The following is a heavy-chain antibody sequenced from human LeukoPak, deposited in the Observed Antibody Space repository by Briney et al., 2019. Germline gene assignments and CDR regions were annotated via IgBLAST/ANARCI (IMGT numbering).Heavy chain of an antibody. D-gene: IGHD2-15*01. CDR1: EFIFSSYA. V-gene: IGHV3-23*01. CDR2: ISGSGGST. J-gene: IGHJ4*02. Sequence: GGSLRLSCAASEFIFSSYAMSWVRQAPGKGLEWVSAISGSGGSTYYADSVKGQFTISRDNSKNTVYLQMNSLRAEDTAVYYCAKGYCSGGSCYSGLFDYWGQGTLVTVSS. CDR3: AKGYCSGGSCYSGLFDY.